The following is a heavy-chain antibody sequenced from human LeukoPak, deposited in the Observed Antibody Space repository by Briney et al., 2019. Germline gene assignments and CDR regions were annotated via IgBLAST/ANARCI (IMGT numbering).Heavy chain of an antibody. V-gene: IGHV3-21*01. CDR2: ISSSSSYI. CDR3: ARDPFPLHRAQTWFDP. D-gene: IGHD2/OR15-2a*01. J-gene: IGHJ5*02. CDR1: GFTFSDYS. Sequence: PGGSLRLSCAASGFTFSDYSLNWVRQAPGKGLEWVSSISSSSSYIYYADSVKGRFTISRDNAKNSLYLQMNSLRAEDTAVYYCARDPFPLHRAQTWFDPWGQGTLVTVSS.